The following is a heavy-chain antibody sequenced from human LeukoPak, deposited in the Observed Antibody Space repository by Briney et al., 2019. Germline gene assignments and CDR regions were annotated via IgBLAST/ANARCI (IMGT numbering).Heavy chain of an antibody. V-gene: IGHV1-18*01. D-gene: IGHD5/OR15-5a*01. Sequence: ASVKVSCKASGYTFTSYGISWVRQAPGQGLEWMGWISAYNGNTNYAQKLQGRVTMTTDTSTSTAYMELRSLRSDDTAVYYCARDLLSVYDPYEAFDYWGQGTLVTVSS. CDR2: ISAYNGNT. J-gene: IGHJ4*02. CDR1: GYTFTSYG. CDR3: ARDLLSVYDPYEAFDY.